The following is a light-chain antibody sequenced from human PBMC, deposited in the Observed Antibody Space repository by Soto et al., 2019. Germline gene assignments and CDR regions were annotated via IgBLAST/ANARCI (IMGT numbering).Light chain of an antibody. Sequence: AIRMTQSPSSFSASTGDRVTITCRASQGISSYLAWYQQKPGKAPKLLIYAASTLQSGVPSRFSGSGSGTDFTLTIVCLQTEDFATYYCQQYYSYSFTFGPGTKVDI. CDR1: QGISSY. CDR2: AAS. V-gene: IGKV1-8*01. J-gene: IGKJ3*01. CDR3: QQYYSYSFT.